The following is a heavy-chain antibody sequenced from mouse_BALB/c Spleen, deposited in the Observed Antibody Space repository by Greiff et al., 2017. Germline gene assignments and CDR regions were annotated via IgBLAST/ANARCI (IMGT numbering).Heavy chain of an antibody. CDR1: GFNFKDSY. V-gene: IGHV14-3*02. J-gene: IGHJ2*01. Sequence: VQLQQSGAELVKPGASVKLSCTASGFNFKDSYMHWVKQRPEQGLEWIGRIDPANGNTKYDPKFQGKATITADTSSNTAYLQLSSLTSEDTAVYYCASNDYYIDYWGQGTTLTVSS. D-gene: IGHD2-13*01. CDR3: ASNDYYIDY. CDR2: IDPANGNT.